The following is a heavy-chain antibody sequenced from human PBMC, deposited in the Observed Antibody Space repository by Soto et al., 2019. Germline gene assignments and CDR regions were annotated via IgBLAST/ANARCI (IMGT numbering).Heavy chain of an antibody. V-gene: IGHV1-18*01. Sequence: ASVKVSCKASGYTFTSYGISWVRQAPGQGLEWMGWISPNIGNTNYAQKLQGRVTMTTDESTSTAYMELSSLRSEDTAVYYCARGTNRGYCPDYWGQGTLVTVSS. J-gene: IGHJ4*02. CDR1: GYTFTSYG. CDR2: ISPNIGNT. CDR3: ARGTNRGYCPDY. D-gene: IGHD3-22*01.